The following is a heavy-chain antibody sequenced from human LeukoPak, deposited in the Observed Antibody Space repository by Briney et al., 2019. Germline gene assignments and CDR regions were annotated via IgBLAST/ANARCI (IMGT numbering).Heavy chain of an antibody. CDR2: IKQDGSEK. CDR3: AREISSWYRTEGRFDP. V-gene: IGHV3-7*01. D-gene: IGHD6-13*01. J-gene: IGHJ5*02. Sequence: GGSLRLSCAASGFTFSNYWMSWVRQAPGKGLQWVANIKQDGSEKYYVDSLKGRFTISRDNAKNSLYLQLNSLRAEDTAVYYCAREISSWYRTEGRFDPWGQGTLVTVSS. CDR1: GFTFSNYW.